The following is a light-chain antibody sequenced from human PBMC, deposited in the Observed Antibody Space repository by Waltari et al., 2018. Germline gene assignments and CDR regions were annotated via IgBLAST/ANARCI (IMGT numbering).Light chain of an antibody. V-gene: IGKV3-20*01. Sequence: EIVLTQSPGTLSLSPGERATLSCRASQSVSSSYLAWYQQKPGQAPRLLIYGASSRATGIPDRFSGSGSGTDFTLTISRLEPEDFAVYYCQQYGSSPGWTFGQGTKEEIK. CDR2: GAS. J-gene: IGKJ1*01. CDR3: QQYGSSPGWT. CDR1: QSVSSSY.